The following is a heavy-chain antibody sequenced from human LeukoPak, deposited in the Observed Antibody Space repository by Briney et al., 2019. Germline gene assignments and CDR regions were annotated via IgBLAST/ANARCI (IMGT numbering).Heavy chain of an antibody. V-gene: IGHV3-33*01. D-gene: IGHD6-19*01. CDR3: ARMEYSSGWGIDY. CDR2: IWYDGSNK. CDR1: GFTFSSYG. J-gene: IGHJ4*02. Sequence: PGRSLRLSCAASGFTFSSYGMHWVRQAPGKGLEWVAVIWYDGSNKYYADSVKGRFTISRDNSKNTLYLQMNRLRAEDTAVYYCARMEYSSGWGIDYWGQGTLVTVSS.